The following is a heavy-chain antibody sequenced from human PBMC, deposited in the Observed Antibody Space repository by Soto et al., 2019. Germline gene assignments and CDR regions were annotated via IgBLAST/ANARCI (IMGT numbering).Heavy chain of an antibody. Sequence: PGGSLRLSCAASGFTFSSYDMHWVRQAPGKGLEWVAVISYDGSNKYYADSVKGRFTISRDNSKNTLYLQMNSLRAEDTAVYYCAKDPADIVVVPAATFDYWGQGTLVTVSS. V-gene: IGHV3-30*18. D-gene: IGHD2-2*01. CDR1: GFTFSSYD. CDR2: ISYDGSNK. J-gene: IGHJ4*02. CDR3: AKDPADIVVVPAATFDY.